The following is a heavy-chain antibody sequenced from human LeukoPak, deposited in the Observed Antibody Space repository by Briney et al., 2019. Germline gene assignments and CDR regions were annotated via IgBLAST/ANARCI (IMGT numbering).Heavy chain of an antibody. Sequence: KPSESLSLTCTVSGGYISSYYWSWIRQPPGKGLEWIGTIYYSGRTYYSPSLKTRVTMSVDPSNNQFSLNLRSVTAADTEVYYCERRRYYDRSGYLEWGQGTLLSVSS. CDR3: ERRRYYDRSGYLE. V-gene: IGHV4-59*04. CDR2: IYYSGRT. D-gene: IGHD3-22*01. CDR1: GGYISSYY. J-gene: IGHJ1*01.